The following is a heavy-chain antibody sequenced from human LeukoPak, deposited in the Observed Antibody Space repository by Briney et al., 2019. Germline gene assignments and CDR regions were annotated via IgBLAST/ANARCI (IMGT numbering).Heavy chain of an antibody. V-gene: IGHV1-2*02. CDR1: GYSFTGYY. CDR2: INPNSGDT. Sequence: ASVKVSCKASGYSFTGYYMHWVRQAPGQGLGWMGWINPNSGDTKYAQKFQGRVTMTRDTSISTAYMELSRLRSDDTAVYYCARGLYYDYVWGSSFDLWGRGTLVTVSS. J-gene: IGHJ2*01. CDR3: ARGLYYDYVWGSSFDL. D-gene: IGHD3-16*01.